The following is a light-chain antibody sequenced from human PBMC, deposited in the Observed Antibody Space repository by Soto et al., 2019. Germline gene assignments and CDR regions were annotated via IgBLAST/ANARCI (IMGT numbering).Light chain of an antibody. CDR2: KAS. Sequence: DIPMTQSPSTLSASVGDRVTITCRATQSISSWLAWYQQKPGKAPKLLIYKASNLQGGVPSRFSGRGSGTEFTLSISSLLPDDFATYYCQQYNDVWTFGQGTKVEIK. CDR1: QSISSW. CDR3: QQYNDVWT. V-gene: IGKV1-5*03. J-gene: IGKJ1*01.